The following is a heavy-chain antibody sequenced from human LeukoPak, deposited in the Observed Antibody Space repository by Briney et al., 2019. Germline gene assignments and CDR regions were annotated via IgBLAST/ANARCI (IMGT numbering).Heavy chain of an antibody. V-gene: IGHV4-38-2*02. D-gene: IGHD6-13*01. CDR3: ARGASSSRAYYYYYMDV. Sequence: PSETLSLTCTVSGYSISSGYYWGWIRQPPGKGLEWIGSIYHSGSTYYNPSLKSRVTISVDTSKNQFSLKLSSVTAADTAVYYCARGASSSRAYYYYYMDVWGKGTTVTISS. CDR1: GYSISSGYY. CDR2: IYHSGST. J-gene: IGHJ6*03.